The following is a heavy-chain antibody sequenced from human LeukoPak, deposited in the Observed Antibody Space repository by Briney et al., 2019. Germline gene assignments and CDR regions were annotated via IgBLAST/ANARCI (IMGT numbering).Heavy chain of an antibody. Sequence: ASVKVSCKASGYTFTSYDINWVRQATGQGLEWMGWMNPNSGNTGYAQKFQGRVTMTRNTSISTAYMELSSLRSEDTVVYYCARNYYDSSGYYGDYWGQGTLVAVSS. CDR1: GYTFTSYD. J-gene: IGHJ4*02. V-gene: IGHV1-8*01. D-gene: IGHD3-22*01. CDR3: ARNYYDSSGYYGDY. CDR2: MNPNSGNT.